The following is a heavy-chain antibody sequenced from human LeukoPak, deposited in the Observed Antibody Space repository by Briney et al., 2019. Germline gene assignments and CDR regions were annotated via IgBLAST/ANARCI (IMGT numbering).Heavy chain of an antibody. CDR3: ARDGPRLPIQAGGTGYFDY. CDR1: GFTFTGYS. V-gene: IGHV3-48*04. J-gene: IGHJ4*02. D-gene: IGHD6-13*01. CDR2: ISSSGGST. Sequence: PGGSLRLSCAASGFTFTGYSLNWVRRAPGKGLEWVSYISSSGGSTYYADSAKGRFTISRDNVKNSLFLQMNSLRVEDTAVYYCARDGPRLPIQAGGTGYFDYWGQGALVTVSS.